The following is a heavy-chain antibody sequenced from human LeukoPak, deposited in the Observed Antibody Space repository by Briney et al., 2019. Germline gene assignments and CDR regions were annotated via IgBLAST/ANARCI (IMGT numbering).Heavy chain of an antibody. CDR2: ISYDGSNK. V-gene: IGHV3-30*18. J-gene: IGHJ4*02. Sequence: PGGSLRLSCAASGFTFSSYAMSWVRQAPGKGLEWVAVISYDGSNKYYADSVKGRFTISRDNSKNTLYLQMNSLRAEDTAVYYCAKSLEMATTRSFDYWGQGTLVTVSS. CDR3: AKSLEMATTRSFDY. D-gene: IGHD5-24*01. CDR1: GFTFSSYA.